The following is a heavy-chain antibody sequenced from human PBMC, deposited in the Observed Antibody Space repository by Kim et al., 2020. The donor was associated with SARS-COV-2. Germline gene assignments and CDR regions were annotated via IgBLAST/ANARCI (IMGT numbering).Heavy chain of an antibody. V-gene: IGHV3-15*01. Sequence: GGSLRLSCATSGFSFADAWMSWVRQAPGKGLEWVGRFKRKADGGTIDYAAPVKGRFTISRDASNSMLYLQMNSLKTEDTALYYCTAGVGFADHDHWGQGSLVTVSS. CDR3: TAGVGFADHDH. J-gene: IGHJ4*02. D-gene: IGHD2-2*03. CDR1: GFSFADAW. CDR2: FKRKADGGTI.